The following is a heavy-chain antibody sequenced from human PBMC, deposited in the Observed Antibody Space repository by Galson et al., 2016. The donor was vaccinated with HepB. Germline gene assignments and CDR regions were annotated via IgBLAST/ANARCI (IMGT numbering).Heavy chain of an antibody. J-gene: IGHJ4*02. D-gene: IGHD5-12*01. Sequence: SLRLSCAASGFSIDTYVMHWVRQAPGKGLEWVAVVSHDGSNKWYADTVKGRFTISRDSSKNTLFLHMSGLRLEDTAVYFCARGYSGYAWDYWGQGTLVSVSS. V-gene: IGHV3-30-3*01. CDR3: ARGYSGYAWDY. CDR1: GFSIDTYV. CDR2: VSHDGSNK.